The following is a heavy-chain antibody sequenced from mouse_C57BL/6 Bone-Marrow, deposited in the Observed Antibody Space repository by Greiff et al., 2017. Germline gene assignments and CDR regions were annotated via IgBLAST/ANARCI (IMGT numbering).Heavy chain of an antibody. D-gene: IGHD1-1*01. V-gene: IGHV14-1*01. Sequence: EVQLLESGAELVRPGASVKLSCTASGYNIKDYYMHWVKQRPEQGLEWIGRFDPEDGDTEYAPKFKGKATLTADKSSNTAYLQLSSLTSEGTDVYYCTFITRADYWGQGTTLTVSS. CDR1: GYNIKDYY. J-gene: IGHJ2*01. CDR2: FDPEDGDT. CDR3: TFITRADY.